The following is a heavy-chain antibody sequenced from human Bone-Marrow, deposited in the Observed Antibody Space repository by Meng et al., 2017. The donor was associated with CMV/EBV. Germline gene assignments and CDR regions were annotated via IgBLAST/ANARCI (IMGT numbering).Heavy chain of an antibody. D-gene: IGHD2-21*01. CDR1: GGTFSSYT. CDR2: IIPILGIA. J-gene: IGHJ5*02. V-gene: IGHV1-69*04. CDR3: ARDLTGPYCGGDCYSDWFDP. Sequence: SVKVSCKASGGTFSSYTISWVRQAPGQGLEWMGRIIPILGIANYVQKFQGRVTITADKSTSTAYMELSSLRSEDTAVYYCARDLTGPYCGGDCYSDWFDPWGQGTLVTVSS.